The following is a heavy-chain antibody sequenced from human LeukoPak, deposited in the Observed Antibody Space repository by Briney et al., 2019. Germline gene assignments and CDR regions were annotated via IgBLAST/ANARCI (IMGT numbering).Heavy chain of an antibody. CDR1: GFTFSSYW. CDR2: ISYDGSNK. Sequence: GGSLRLSCAASGFTFSSYWMSWVRQAPGKGLEWVAVISYDGSNKYYVDSVKGRFTISRDNSKNTLYLQMNSLRAEDTAVYYCAKNGCSSTSCYVDPWGQGTLVTVSS. D-gene: IGHD2-2*01. J-gene: IGHJ5*02. CDR3: AKNGCSSTSCYVDP. V-gene: IGHV3-30*18.